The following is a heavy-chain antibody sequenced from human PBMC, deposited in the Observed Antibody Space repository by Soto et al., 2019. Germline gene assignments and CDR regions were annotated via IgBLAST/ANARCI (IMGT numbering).Heavy chain of an antibody. CDR3: IKDGSDYYGSGSYLNYFDS. V-gene: IGHV3-9*01. CDR1: GFTFDDFA. CDR2: ISWNSDSI. Sequence: GESLRLSCAASGFTFDDFAMHWVRQAPGKGLEWVSGISWNSDSIGYVDSVKGRFTTSRDNAKNSLYLQMNDLRTEDTAFYYCIKDGSDYYGSGSYLNYFDSWGQGT. D-gene: IGHD3-10*01. J-gene: IGHJ5*01.